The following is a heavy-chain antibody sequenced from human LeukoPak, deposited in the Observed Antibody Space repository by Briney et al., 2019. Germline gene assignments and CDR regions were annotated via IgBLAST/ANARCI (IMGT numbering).Heavy chain of an antibody. CDR1: GFTFSTYA. CDR3: ATTRDDTYFNMIFGH. Sequence: GGSLRLSCAASGFTFSTYAMNWLRQAPGKGLEWVSVISGGSDTTYYADSVKGRFTISRDNSKNTLFLLMNSLRDEDTAVYYCATTRDDTYFNMIFGHWGQGTLVTVSS. V-gene: IGHV3-23*01. CDR2: ISGGSDTT. J-gene: IGHJ4*02. D-gene: IGHD3-16*01.